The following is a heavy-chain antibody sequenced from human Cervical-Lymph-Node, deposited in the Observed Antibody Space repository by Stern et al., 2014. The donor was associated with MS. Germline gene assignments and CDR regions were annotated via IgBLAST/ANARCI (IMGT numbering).Heavy chain of an antibody. D-gene: IGHD2-21*02. CDR2: FDPQHGET. V-gene: IGHV1-24*01. J-gene: IGHJ6*02. CDR1: GDTLSEIS. CDR3: ATHRGRVTYYYGMDV. Sequence: VQLVQSGAEVKKPWASVKVSCKVSGDTLSEISMHWVRQAPGKGLEWMGGFDPQHGETLYAQKFQGRVTMAEDRSTDTAYMELSSLRSEDTAMYYCATHRGRVTYYYGMDVWGQGTTVTVSS.